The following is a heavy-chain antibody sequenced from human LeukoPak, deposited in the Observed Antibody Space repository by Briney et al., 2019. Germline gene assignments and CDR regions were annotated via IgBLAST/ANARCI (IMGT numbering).Heavy chain of an antibody. CDR3: ARGGVVFTSYFDY. V-gene: IGHV3-53*01. D-gene: IGHD3-22*01. CDR2: IYSGGST. J-gene: IGHJ4*02. CDR1: GFTVSSNY. Sequence: PGGSLRLSCAVSGFTVSSNYMSWVRQAPGKGLEWVSVIYSGGSTYYADSVKGRFTISRDNSKNTPYLQMNSLRAGDTAVYYCARGGVVFTSYFDYWGQGTLVTVSS.